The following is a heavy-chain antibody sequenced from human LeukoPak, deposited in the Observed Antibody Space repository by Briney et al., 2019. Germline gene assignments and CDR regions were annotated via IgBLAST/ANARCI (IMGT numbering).Heavy chain of an antibody. CDR1: GGFNTHYY. J-gene: IGHJ4*02. CDR2: IYHSGST. V-gene: IGHV4-59*01. Sequence: PSETLSLTCSVSGGFNTHYYWSWIRQPPGKGLEWIGYIYHSGSTNYNPSLKSRVTISVDTSKNHFSLKLSSVTAADTAVYYCVRGRWLPVYDFWGQGALVTVSS. D-gene: IGHD3-22*01. CDR3: VRGRWLPVYDF.